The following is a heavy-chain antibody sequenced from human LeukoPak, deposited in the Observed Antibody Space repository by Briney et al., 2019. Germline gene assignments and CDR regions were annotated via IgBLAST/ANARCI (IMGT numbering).Heavy chain of an antibody. J-gene: IGHJ4*02. V-gene: IGHV4-34*01. D-gene: IGHD6-19*01. CDR2: INHSGST. CDR3: ARRQWLVRGGSDY. Sequence: PSETLSLTCAVYGGSFSGYYWSWIRQPPGKGLEWIGEINHSGSTNYNPSLKSRVTISVDTSKNQFSLKLSSVTAADTAVYYCARRQWLVRGGSDYWGQGTLVTVSS. CDR1: GGSFSGYY.